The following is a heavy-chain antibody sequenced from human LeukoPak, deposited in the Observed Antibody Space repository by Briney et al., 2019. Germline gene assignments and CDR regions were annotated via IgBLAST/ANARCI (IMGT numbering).Heavy chain of an antibody. CDR3: ARLGIAVAGDFDY. V-gene: IGHV5-51*01. CDR1: GYSFTSYW. CDR2: IYSGGSDT. Sequence: GESLKISCKGSGYSFTSYWIGWVRQMPGKGLEWMGIIYSGGSDTRYSPSFQGQVTISADKSISTAYLQWSSLKASDTAMYYCARLGIAVAGDFDYWGQGTLVTVSS. J-gene: IGHJ4*02. D-gene: IGHD6-19*01.